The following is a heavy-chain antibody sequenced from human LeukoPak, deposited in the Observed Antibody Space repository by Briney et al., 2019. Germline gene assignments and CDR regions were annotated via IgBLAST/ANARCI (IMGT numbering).Heavy chain of an antibody. Sequence: GGSLRLSCAVSGFTLSSYAMTWARQAPGKGLEWVSAISGSVGSTYYADSVKGRFTISRDNSKNTLYLQMDSLRAEDTAVYYCAKDGSGYSYYRGDWLDPWGQGTLVTVPS. J-gene: IGHJ5*02. V-gene: IGHV3-23*01. CDR3: AKDGSGYSYYRGDWLDP. CDR1: GFTLSSYA. CDR2: ISGSVGST. D-gene: IGHD5-18*01.